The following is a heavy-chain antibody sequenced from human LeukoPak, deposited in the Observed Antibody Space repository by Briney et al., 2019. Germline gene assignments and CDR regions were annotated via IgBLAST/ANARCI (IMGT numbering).Heavy chain of an antibody. Sequence: GGSLRLSCAASGYTFDDHGMSWVRQTPEKGLEWVSGLNWNGANTAYADSVQGRFTISRDNAKNALYLDMNSLRVEDTAFYYCARDRRMWGSGYYRGNTFDIWGQGTMATVSS. J-gene: IGHJ3*02. V-gene: IGHV3-20*04. CDR2: LNWNGANT. CDR1: GYTFDDHG. D-gene: IGHD3-22*01. CDR3: ARDRRMWGSGYYRGNTFDI.